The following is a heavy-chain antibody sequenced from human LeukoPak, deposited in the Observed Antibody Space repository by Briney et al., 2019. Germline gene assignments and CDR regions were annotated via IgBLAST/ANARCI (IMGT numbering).Heavy chain of an antibody. Sequence: AGSLRLSCAASGFTVSSNYMSWVRQAPGKGLEWVSVIYSGGSTYYADSVKGRFTISRDNSKNTLYLQMNSLRAEVTAVDYCARGNGDYVPYWGQGTLVTVSS. V-gene: IGHV3-53*01. J-gene: IGHJ4*02. D-gene: IGHD4-17*01. CDR3: ARGNGDYVPY. CDR1: GFTVSSNY. CDR2: IYSGGST.